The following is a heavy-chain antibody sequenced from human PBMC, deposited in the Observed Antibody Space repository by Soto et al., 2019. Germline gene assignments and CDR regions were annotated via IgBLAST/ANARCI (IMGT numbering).Heavy chain of an antibody. Sequence: DVQLVESGGGWMQPGESLRLSCAASGLTVSGQKYVAWVRQAPGKGLEWVSALYDVDGSFYSDSVKGRFTTSSDNSKTTVYLQMNDLRPADTAVYYCATWHEREHAYDVWGQGTTVTVSS. V-gene: IGHV3-53*01. CDR3: ATWHEREHAYDV. D-gene: IGHD1-1*01. CDR2: LYDVDGS. CDR1: GLTVSGQKY. J-gene: IGHJ3*01.